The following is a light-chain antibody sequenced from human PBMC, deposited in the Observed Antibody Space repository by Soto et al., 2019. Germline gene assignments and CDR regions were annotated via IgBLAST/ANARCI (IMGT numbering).Light chain of an antibody. CDR2: FAA. CDR3: QKYNGAPWT. CDR1: QDISNY. Sequence: DIQMTQSPSSLSASVGDKITITCRASQDISNYLAWYQQKPGKVPKLLIYFAATLQSGVPSRFSGSGSGTDFTLTISSLQPEDVATYYCQKYNGAPWTFGQGTKVEIK. J-gene: IGKJ1*01. V-gene: IGKV1-27*01.